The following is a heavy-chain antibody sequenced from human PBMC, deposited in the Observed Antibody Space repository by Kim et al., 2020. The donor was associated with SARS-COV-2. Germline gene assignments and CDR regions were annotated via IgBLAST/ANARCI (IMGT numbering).Heavy chain of an antibody. V-gene: IGHV4-39*01. CDR1: GGSIISSSYF. Sequence: SETLSLTCTVSGGSIISSSYFWGWIRQPPGKGLEWIGSIYYSGIPYYNPSLQSRVTISVDTSKNQFSLKLNSVIAADTAVYYCARHSLWGSNDYKGRGHYFDSWGQGALVTVSS. CDR3: ARHSLWGSNDYKGRGHYFDS. D-gene: IGHD3-10*01. J-gene: IGHJ4*02. CDR2: IYYSGIP.